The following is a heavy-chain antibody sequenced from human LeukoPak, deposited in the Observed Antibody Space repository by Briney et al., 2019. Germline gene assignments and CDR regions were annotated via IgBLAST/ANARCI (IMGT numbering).Heavy chain of an antibody. CDR2: INHSGST. D-gene: IGHD2-21*01. CDR3: ARRGLKYFDY. CDR1: GGSISSYY. Sequence: LXLTXXVSGGSISSYYWSWIRQPPGKGLEWIGEINHSGSTNHNPSLKSRVTISVDTSKNQFSLKLSSVTAADTAVYYCARRGLKYFDYWGQGTLVTVSS. V-gene: IGHV4-34*01. J-gene: IGHJ4*02.